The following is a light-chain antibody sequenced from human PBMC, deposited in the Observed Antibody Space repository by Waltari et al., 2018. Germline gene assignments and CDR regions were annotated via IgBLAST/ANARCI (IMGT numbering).Light chain of an antibody. CDR1: SSDVGPYTL. CDR3: CSYAGGRTWV. CDR2: EGI. J-gene: IGLJ3*02. V-gene: IGLV2-23*01. Sequence: QSALTQPASVSGSPGPSITPSCTGTSSDVGPYTLFSWYQPHPANAPKLLIYEGIKRPSGVSDRFSGSRSGNTASLTISGLQADDEGYYYCCSYAGGRTWVFGGGTKLTVL.